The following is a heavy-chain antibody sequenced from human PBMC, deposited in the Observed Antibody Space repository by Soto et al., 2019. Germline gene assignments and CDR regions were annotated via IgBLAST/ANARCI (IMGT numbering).Heavy chain of an antibody. CDR3: ARGARWLQTDAFDI. Sequence: QVQLVQSGAEVKKPGSSVKVSCKASGGTFSSYAISWVRQAPGQGLEWMGGIIPIFGTANYAQKFQGRVTITADKSTSTAYMELSGLRSEDTAVYYCARGARWLQTDAFDIWGQGTMVTVSS. J-gene: IGHJ3*02. V-gene: IGHV1-69*06. CDR1: GGTFSSYA. D-gene: IGHD5-12*01. CDR2: IIPIFGTA.